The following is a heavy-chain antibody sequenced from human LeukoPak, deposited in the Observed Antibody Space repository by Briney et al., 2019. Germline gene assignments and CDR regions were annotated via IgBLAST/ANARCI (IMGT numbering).Heavy chain of an antibody. D-gene: IGHD3-22*01. Sequence: GGSLRHSCAASGFTFSSYEMNWVRQAPGKGLEWVSYISSSGSTTHYADSVKGRFTISRDSAKKSLYLQMNSLRAEDTAVYYCARDNYDSSGYYFDWGQGTLVTVSS. CDR1: GFTFSSYE. J-gene: IGHJ4*02. V-gene: IGHV3-48*03. CDR3: ARDNYDSSGYYFD. CDR2: ISSSGSTT.